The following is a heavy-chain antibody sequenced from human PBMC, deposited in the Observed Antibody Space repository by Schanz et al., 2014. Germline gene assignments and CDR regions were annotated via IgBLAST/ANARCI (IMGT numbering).Heavy chain of an antibody. Sequence: VHLLESGGGLVKPGGSLRLSCAASGFVFGDYYMSWIRQAPGKGLEWISFINTGSNYINYADSVKGRFTISRDNTKNSLFLQLNSLRADDTAVYYCARNRGSGGQNWYFDLWGRGTLVTVSS. D-gene: IGHD1-26*01. CDR2: INTGSNYI. CDR1: GFVFGDYY. CDR3: ARNRGSGGQNWYFDL. V-gene: IGHV3-11*03. J-gene: IGHJ2*01.